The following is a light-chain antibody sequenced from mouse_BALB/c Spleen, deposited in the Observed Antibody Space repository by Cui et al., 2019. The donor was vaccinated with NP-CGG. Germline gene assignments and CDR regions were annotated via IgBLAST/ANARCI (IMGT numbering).Light chain of an antibody. Sequence: QAVVTQESALTTSPGETVTLTCRSSTGAVTTSNYANWVQEKPDHLISGIIGGTNNRAPGVPGRFSGSLVGDNAALTITGAQTEDEAIYFCALWYSNHWVFGGGTKLTVL. V-gene: IGLV1*01. CDR1: TGAVTTSNY. CDR3: ALWYSNHWV. CDR2: GTN. J-gene: IGLJ1*01.